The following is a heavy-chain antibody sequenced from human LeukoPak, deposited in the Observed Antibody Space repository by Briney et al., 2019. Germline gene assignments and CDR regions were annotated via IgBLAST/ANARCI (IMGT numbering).Heavy chain of an antibody. J-gene: IGHJ3*02. CDR1: GFTFSSYE. Sequence: GGSLRLSCAASGFTFSSYEMNWVRQAPGKGLEWVSYISSSGSTIYYADSVKGRFTISRDNAKNSLYLQMNSLRAEDTAVYYCARDRAKTYFWADKPGQKYDAFDIWGQGTMVTVSS. V-gene: IGHV3-48*03. D-gene: IGHD3-3*01. CDR2: ISSSGSTI. CDR3: ARDRAKTYFWADKPGQKYDAFDI.